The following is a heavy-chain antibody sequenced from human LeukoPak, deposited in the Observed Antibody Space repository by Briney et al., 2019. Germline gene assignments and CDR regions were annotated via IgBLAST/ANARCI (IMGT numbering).Heavy chain of an antibody. V-gene: IGHV3-74*01. J-gene: IGHJ5*01. CDR2: INTDRSSV. CDR3: AREAYFGSGTYFRNGWFAS. Sequence: SLRLSSAGSRFTFRSYWIHLVRHAPRKGLMCVSHINTDRSSVYYADSVKVRFTVSRDNARNTLVLQMNLLSPEDTAVYYCAREAYFGSGTYFRNGWFASWGQGALVTVSS. D-gene: IGHD3-10*01. CDR1: RFTFRSYW.